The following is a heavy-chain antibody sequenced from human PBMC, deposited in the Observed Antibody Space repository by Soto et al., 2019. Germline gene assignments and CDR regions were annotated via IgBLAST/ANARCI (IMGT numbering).Heavy chain of an antibody. D-gene: IGHD6-6*01. J-gene: IGHJ6*02. CDR1: GFTFSSYS. V-gene: IGHV3-21*01. CDR3: ARDNGPDSHSSSSPVGYYYYGMDV. CDR2: ISSSSSYI. Sequence: GGSLRLSCAASGFTFSSYSMNWVRQAPGKGLEWVSSISSSSSYIYYADSVKGRFTISRDNAKNSLYLQMKSLRAEDTAVYYCARDNGPDSHSSSSPVGYYYYGMDVWGQGTTVTVSS.